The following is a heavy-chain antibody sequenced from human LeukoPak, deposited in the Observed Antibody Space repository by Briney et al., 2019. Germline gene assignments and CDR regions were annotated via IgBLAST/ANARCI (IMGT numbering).Heavy chain of an antibody. J-gene: IGHJ6*04. D-gene: IGHD3-3*01. CDR2: IYNSGST. Sequence: SETLSLTCTVSGGSISSSYYYWGWICQPPGKGLEWIGIIYNSGSTYYNPSLKSRVTISVDTSKNHFTLKLRSVTAADTAVYYCARTTRDFWSGYYLLYMDVWGKGTTVTVSS. V-gene: IGHV4-39*06. CDR1: GGSISSSYYY. CDR3: ARTTRDFWSGYYLLYMDV.